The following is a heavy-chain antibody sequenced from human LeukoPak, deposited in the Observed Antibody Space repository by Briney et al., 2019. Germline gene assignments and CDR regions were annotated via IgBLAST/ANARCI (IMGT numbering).Heavy chain of an antibody. CDR2: INHSGST. CDR3: ARLLSLPYSSGWYHRSYYMDV. Sequence: PSETLSLTCAVYGGSFSGYCWSWIRQPPGKGLEWIGEINHSGSTNYNPSLKSRVTISVDTSKNQFSLKLSSVTAADAAVYYCARLLSLPYSSGWYHRSYYMDVWGKGTTVTISS. D-gene: IGHD6-19*01. CDR1: GGSFSGYC. V-gene: IGHV4-34*01. J-gene: IGHJ6*03.